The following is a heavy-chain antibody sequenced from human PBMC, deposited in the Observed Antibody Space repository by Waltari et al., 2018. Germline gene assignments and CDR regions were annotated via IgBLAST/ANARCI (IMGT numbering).Heavy chain of an antibody. CDR1: GLTVTDHY. Sequence: EVQLVESGGGLIQPGGSMRLSCAASGLTVTDHYMRWVRQAHGKGLEWVSVIYGGGNTYSADSVKGRFTISRDNSKSRLFLQMNNLRAEDTAVYYCASSDYYDTGGLVRGPQYYYGMDVWGQGTKVTVS. CDR3: ASSDYYDTGGLVRGPQYYYGMDV. D-gene: IGHD3-22*01. V-gene: IGHV3-53*01. CDR2: IYGGGNT. J-gene: IGHJ6*02.